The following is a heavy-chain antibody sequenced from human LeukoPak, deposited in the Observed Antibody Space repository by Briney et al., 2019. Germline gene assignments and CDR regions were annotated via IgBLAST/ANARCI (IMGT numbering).Heavy chain of an antibody. CDR2: IWYNGSNK. CDR3: ARAIVVVPAAYYGMDV. CDR1: GFTFSSYG. J-gene: IGHJ6*02. V-gene: IGHV3-33*01. D-gene: IGHD2-2*01. Sequence: GRSLRLSCAASGFTFSSYGMHSVRQAPGKGLEWVAVIWYNGSNKNYEDSAKGRSTISRDNYKTTLYLQMNSLRAEDTAVDYCARAIVVVPAAYYGMDVWGQGTTVTVFS.